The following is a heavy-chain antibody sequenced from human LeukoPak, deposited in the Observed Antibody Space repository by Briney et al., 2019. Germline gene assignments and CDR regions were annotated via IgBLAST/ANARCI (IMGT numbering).Heavy chain of an antibody. V-gene: IGHV3-33*01. CDR1: GFTFSSYG. J-gene: IGHJ6*04. Sequence: GRSLRLSCAASGFTFSSYGMHWVRQAPGKGLEWVAVIWYDGSNKYCADSVKGRFTISRDNSKNTLYLQMNSLRAEDTAVYYCAREGPSSLVYGMDVWGKGTTVTVSS. D-gene: IGHD2-2*01. CDR3: AREGPSSLVYGMDV. CDR2: IWYDGSNK.